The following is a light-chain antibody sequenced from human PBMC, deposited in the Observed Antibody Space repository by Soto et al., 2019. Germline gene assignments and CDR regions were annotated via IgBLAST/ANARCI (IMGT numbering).Light chain of an antibody. V-gene: IGLV2-14*01. Sequence: QSVLTQPASVSGSPRQSITISCTGTSGDIGSYNRGSWYQQRPGKAPKLIIYEVTDRPSGVSNRFSGSKSGNTASLTISALQAEDEAEYYCSSYTNINTRACVFGTGTKGTVL. CDR2: EVT. CDR3: SSYTNINTRACV. CDR1: SGDIGSYNR. J-gene: IGLJ1*01.